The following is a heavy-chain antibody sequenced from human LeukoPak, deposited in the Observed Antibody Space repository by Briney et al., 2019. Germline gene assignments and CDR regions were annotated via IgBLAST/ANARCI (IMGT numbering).Heavy chain of an antibody. J-gene: IGHJ4*02. CDR1: GGSISSYY. Sequence: SETLSLTCTVSGGSISSYYWSWIRQPPGKGLEWIGYIYYSGVTNYNPSLKSRVTISVDTSKNQFSLKLSSVTAADTAVYYCAKAAERYYFDYWGQGTLVTVSS. CDR3: AKAAERYYFDY. V-gene: IGHV4-59*01. CDR2: IYYSGVT.